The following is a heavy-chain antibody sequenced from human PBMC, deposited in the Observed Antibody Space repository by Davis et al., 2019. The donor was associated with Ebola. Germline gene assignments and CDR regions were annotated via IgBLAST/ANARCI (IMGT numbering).Heavy chain of an antibody. J-gene: IGHJ4*02. CDR1: GYTFTSYY. V-gene: IGHV1-2*04. D-gene: IGHD1-26*01. Sequence: ASVKVSCKASGYTFTSYYMHWVRQAPGQGLEWMGWINPNSGGTNYAQKFQGWVTMTRDTSISTAYMELSRLRSDDTALYYCGRGGGSSKRTMGYWGQGTLVTVSS. CDR3: GRGGGSSKRTMGY. CDR2: INPNSGGT.